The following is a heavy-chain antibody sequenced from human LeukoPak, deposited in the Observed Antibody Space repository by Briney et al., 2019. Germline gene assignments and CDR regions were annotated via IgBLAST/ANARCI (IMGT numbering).Heavy chain of an antibody. D-gene: IGHD6-19*01. J-gene: IGHJ4*02. CDR3: ARDREGATAVAGYYFDY. CDR1: GYTFNGHY. Sequence: GASVKVSCRASGYTFNGHYMHWVRQAPGQGLEWMGWINPDSGGTNYAQKFQGRVTMTRETSISTAYMELSRLRSDDMAVYYCARDREGATAVAGYYFDYWGQGTLVTVSS. V-gene: IGHV1-2*02. CDR2: INPDSGGT.